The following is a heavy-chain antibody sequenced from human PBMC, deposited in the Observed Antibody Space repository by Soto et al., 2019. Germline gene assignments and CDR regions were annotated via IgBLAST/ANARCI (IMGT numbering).Heavy chain of an antibody. Sequence: LRLSCAASGFTVSSNYMSWVRQAPGKGLEWVSVIYSGGSTYYADSVKGRFTISRDNSKNTLYLQMNSLRAEDTAVYYCARSHDSSGYYLFDYWGQGTLVTVSS. CDR1: GFTVSSNY. CDR2: IYSGGST. D-gene: IGHD3-22*01. J-gene: IGHJ4*02. V-gene: IGHV3-53*01. CDR3: ARSHDSSGYYLFDY.